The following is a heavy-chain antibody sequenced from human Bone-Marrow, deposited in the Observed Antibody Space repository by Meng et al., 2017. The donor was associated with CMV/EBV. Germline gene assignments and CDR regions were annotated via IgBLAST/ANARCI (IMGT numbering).Heavy chain of an antibody. J-gene: IGHJ6*02. Sequence: SCKASGYTFSSYSMNWVRQAPGKGLEWVSSISSSSSYIYYADSVKGRFTISRDNAKNSLYLQMNSLRAEDTAVYYCASLVVVPAAIPYYYGMDVGGQGPRSPSP. CDR2: ISSSSSYI. CDR1: GYTFSSYS. V-gene: IGHV3-21*01. D-gene: IGHD2-2*02. CDR3: ASLVVVPAAIPYYYGMDV.